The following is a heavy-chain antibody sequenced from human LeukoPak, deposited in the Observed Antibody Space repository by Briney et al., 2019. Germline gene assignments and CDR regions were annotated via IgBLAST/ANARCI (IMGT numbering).Heavy chain of an antibody. CDR3: GRGDFVPGAFDD. CDR2: IYYSGST. CDR1: GGSIRSYY. J-gene: IGHJ4*02. V-gene: IGHV4-59*01. Sequence: SETLSLTCTVSGGSIRSYYWSWIRQPPGKGLEWIGNIYYSGSTNYNPSLKSRVTLSIDTSKDQFSLKLTSVTAAAPALYYFGRGDFVPGAFDDGGRGGPVTVSS. D-gene: IGHD2/OR15-2a*01.